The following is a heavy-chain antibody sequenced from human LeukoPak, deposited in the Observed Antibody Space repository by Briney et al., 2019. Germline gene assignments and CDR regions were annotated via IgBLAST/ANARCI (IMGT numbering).Heavy chain of an antibody. D-gene: IGHD3-16*02. J-gene: IGHJ4*02. V-gene: IGHV3-30-3*01. Sequence: PGGSLRLSCAASGFTFSSYAMHWVRQAPGKGLKWVAVISYDGSNKYYADSVKGRFTISRDNSKNTLYLQMNSLRAEDTAVYYCARGFTFGGVIPSDYWGQGTLVTVSS. CDR1: GFTFSSYA. CDR3: ARGFTFGGVIPSDY. CDR2: ISYDGSNK.